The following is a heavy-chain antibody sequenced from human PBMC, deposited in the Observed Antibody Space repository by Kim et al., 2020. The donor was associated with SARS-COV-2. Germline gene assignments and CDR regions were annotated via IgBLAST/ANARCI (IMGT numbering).Heavy chain of an antibody. Sequence: GGSLRLSCAASGFTFSSYGMHWVRQAPGKGLEWVAVISYDGSNKYYSDSVKGRFTISRDNSKNTLYLQMNSLRAEDTAVYYCAKDFRATTWRWMDYYGMDVWGQGTTVTVSS. CDR2: ISYDGSNK. CDR3: AKDFRATTWRWMDYYGMDV. V-gene: IGHV3-30*18. J-gene: IGHJ6*02. CDR1: GFTFSSYG. D-gene: IGHD1-26*01.